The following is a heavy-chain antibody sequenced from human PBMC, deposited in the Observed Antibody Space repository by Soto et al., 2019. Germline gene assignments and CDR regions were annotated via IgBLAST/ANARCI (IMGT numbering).Heavy chain of an antibody. CDR3: ARVGPWVPYYYDSSPYTFENWFDP. D-gene: IGHD3-22*01. CDR1: GYSISSGYC. J-gene: IGHJ5*02. V-gene: IGHV4-38-2*01. CDR2: IYHGGST. Sequence: KASETLSLTCAVSGYSISSGYCWGWLRQPPGKGLGWIGRIYHGGSTYYKQSLNSRVTFSIDMTNNHVSLILNSVTAADTAVYYCARVGPWVPYYYDSSPYTFENWFDPWGQGTLVTVSS.